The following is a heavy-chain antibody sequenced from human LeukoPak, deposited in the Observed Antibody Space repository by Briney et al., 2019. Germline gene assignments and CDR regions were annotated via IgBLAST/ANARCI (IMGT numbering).Heavy chain of an antibody. D-gene: IGHD3-3*01. J-gene: IGHJ4*02. CDR1: GFTFSTYA. Sequence: GGSLRLSCVASGFTFSTYAMSWVRQAPGKGLEWVSGISGSGSGSGTSTSYADSVRARFTISRDNPNDALFLQMNSLRAEDTAVYYCAKEVDFWGGYCDYWGQGTLVTVSS. V-gene: IGHV3-23*01. CDR2: ISGSGSGSGTST. CDR3: AKEVDFWGGYCDY.